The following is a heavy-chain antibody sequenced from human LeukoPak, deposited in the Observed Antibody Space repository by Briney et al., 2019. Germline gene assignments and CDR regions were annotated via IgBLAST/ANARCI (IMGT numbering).Heavy chain of an antibody. CDR1: GDSISSSSYY. D-gene: IGHD3-9*01. Sequence: SETLSLTCTVSGDSISSSSYYWGWIRQPPGKGLEWIGYIYYSGSINYNPSLKSRVTISVDTSKNQFSLKLSSVTAADTAVYYCARSKDILTGYCFDYWGQGTLVTVSS. CDR3: ARSKDILTGYCFDY. CDR2: IYYSGSI. J-gene: IGHJ4*02. V-gene: IGHV4-61*05.